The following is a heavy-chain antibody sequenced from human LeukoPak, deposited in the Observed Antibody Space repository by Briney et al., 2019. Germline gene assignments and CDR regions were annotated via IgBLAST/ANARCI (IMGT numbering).Heavy chain of an antibody. V-gene: IGHV4-31*03. CDR1: GGSISSAGYY. J-gene: IGHJ6*02. D-gene: IGHD3-22*01. CDR3: ARDRLVSPVDSYYGMDV. CDR2: IYYSGST. Sequence: SQTLPLTCTVSGGSISSAGYYWSWIRQHPGTGLEWIGYIYYSGSTYYNPSLKSRVTISGDTSKNQFSLKLSSVTAADTAVYYCARDRLVSPVDSYYGMDVWGQGTTVTVSS.